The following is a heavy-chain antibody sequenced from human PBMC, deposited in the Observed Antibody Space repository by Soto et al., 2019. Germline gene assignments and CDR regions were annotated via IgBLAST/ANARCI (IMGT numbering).Heavy chain of an antibody. CDR1: GGTFSSYA. V-gene: IGHV1-69*01. CDR3: ARESSRSGNSYYYGMDV. CDR2: IIPIFGTA. Sequence: QVQLVQSGAEVKKPGSSVKVSCKASGGTFSSYAISWVRQAPGQGLEWMGGIIPIFGTANYAQKFQGRVTITADESTSTGYMELSSLRSEDTAVYYCARESSRSGNSYYYGMDVWGQGTTVTVSS. D-gene: IGHD3-3*01. J-gene: IGHJ6*02.